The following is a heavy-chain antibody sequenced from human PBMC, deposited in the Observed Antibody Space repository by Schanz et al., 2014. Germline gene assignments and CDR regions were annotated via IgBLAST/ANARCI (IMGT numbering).Heavy chain of an antibody. CDR1: GGTFSSYT. CDR2: FIPILDVG. D-gene: IGHD2-8*02. J-gene: IGHJ3*01. CDR3: ATMWGYCTATACQILEVLDV. V-gene: IGHV1-69*02. Sequence: VQLEQSGAEVKKPGSSVKVSCTASGGTFSSYTISWIRQARGQGLEWVGRFIPILDVGNYAQQFQGRVTFAADKSTSTAYMELSSLRYEDTAVYYCATMWGYCTATACQILEVLDVWGQGTMVTVSS.